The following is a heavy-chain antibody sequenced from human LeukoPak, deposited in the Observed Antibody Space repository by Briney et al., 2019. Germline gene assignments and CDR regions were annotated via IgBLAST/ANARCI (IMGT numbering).Heavy chain of an antibody. D-gene: IGHD5-18*01. Sequence: SETLSLTCTVSGGSISSYYWSWIRQPPGKGLEWIGYIYYSGSTNYNPSLKSRVTISVDTSKNQFSLKLSSVTAADTAVYYCARDRRGYTERDSYYFDYWGQGTLVTVSS. J-gene: IGHJ4*02. CDR2: IYYSGST. CDR1: GGSISSYY. V-gene: IGHV4-59*01. CDR3: ARDRRGYTERDSYYFDY.